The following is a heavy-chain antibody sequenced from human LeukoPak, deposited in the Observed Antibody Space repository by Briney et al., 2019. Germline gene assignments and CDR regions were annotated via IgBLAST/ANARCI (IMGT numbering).Heavy chain of an antibody. D-gene: IGHD2-15*01. CDR3: ARDPSYCGGGSCYPYFDF. Sequence: GGSLRLFCAASGITFDDYGLRWVRQAPGKGLEWVSGLYWNGGNTGYADSVKGRFTISRDNAKKFVYLQMNSLRAEDTALYYCARDPSYCGGGSCYPYFDFWGQGILVTVSS. V-gene: IGHV3-20*04. CDR1: GITFDDYG. J-gene: IGHJ4*02. CDR2: LYWNGGNT.